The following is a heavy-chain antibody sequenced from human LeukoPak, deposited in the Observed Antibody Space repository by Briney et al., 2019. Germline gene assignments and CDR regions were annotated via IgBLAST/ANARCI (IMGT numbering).Heavy chain of an antibody. CDR2: INHSGST. D-gene: IGHD3-22*01. J-gene: IGHJ5*02. CDR3: ARIALRLTWFDP. CDR1: GGSFSGYY. V-gene: IGHV4-34*01. Sequence: SETLSLTCAVYGGSFSGYYWSWIRQPPGKGLEWIGEINHSGSTNYNPSLKSRVTISVDTSKNQFSLKLSFVTAADTAVYYCARIALRLTWFDPWGQGTLVTVSS.